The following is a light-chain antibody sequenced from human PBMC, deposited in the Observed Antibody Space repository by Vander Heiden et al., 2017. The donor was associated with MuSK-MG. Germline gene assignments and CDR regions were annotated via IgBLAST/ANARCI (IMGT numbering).Light chain of an antibody. J-gene: IGKJ2*01. CDR1: QRIANY. Sequence: LTCRASQRIANYLNWYQHKPGKAPKLLIYSASNLQSGVPSRFSGSGSVTEFTLTISSLQPEDFAVYYCQQSNSNPVYTFGQGTKLEIK. V-gene: IGKV1-39*01. CDR2: SAS. CDR3: QQSNSNPVYT.